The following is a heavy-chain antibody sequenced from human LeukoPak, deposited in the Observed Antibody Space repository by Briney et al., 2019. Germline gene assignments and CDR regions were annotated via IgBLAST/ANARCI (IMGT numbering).Heavy chain of an antibody. CDR1: GGSISSSSYY. CDR2: IYYSGST. CDR3: ARQTLLLYPSEIQLWFHVPLGYFDY. J-gene: IGHJ4*02. D-gene: IGHD5-18*01. Sequence: PSETLSLTCTVSGGSISSSSYYWGWIRQPPGKGLEWIGSIYYSGSTYYNPSLKSRVTISVDTSKNQFSLKLSSVTAADTAVYYCARQTLLLYPSEIQLWFHVPLGYFDYWGQGTLVTVSS. V-gene: IGHV4-39*07.